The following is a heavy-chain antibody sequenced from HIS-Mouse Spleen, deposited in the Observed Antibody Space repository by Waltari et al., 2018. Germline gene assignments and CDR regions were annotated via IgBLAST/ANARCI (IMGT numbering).Heavy chain of an antibody. CDR2: NNPKRGGT. Sequence: QVQLVQSGAEVKKPGASVKVSCKASGYTFTGYYMHWVRQAPGQGLEWMGRNNPKRGGTNYAQKFRGRVTMTRDTSISTAYMGLSRLRSDDTAVYYCARDLLELGLDYWGQGTLVTVSS. V-gene: IGHV1-2*02. CDR1: GYTFTGYY. D-gene: IGHD7-27*01. CDR3: ARDLLELGLDY. J-gene: IGHJ4*02.